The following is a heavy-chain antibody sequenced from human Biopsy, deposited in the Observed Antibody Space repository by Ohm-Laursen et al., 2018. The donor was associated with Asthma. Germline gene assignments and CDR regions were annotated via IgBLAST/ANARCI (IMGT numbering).Heavy chain of an antibody. J-gene: IGHJ4*02. Sequence: SLRLSCAASGFTFSDYYMSRIRQAPGKGLEWISYINGKSNSIEYADSVKGRFTISRDNAKNSLYLQMNSLRAEDTAVYYCAGDSYSSGLYDDFESWGQGTLVTVSS. CDR1: GFTFSDYY. D-gene: IGHD6-19*01. CDR3: AGDSYSSGLYDDFES. CDR2: INGKSNSI. V-gene: IGHV3-11*01.